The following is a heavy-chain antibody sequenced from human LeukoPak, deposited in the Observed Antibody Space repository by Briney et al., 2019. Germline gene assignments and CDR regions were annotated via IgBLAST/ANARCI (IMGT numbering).Heavy chain of an antibody. J-gene: IGHJ3*02. CDR3: AKGTPKRWYNWNSDRSSSWYSDAFDI. V-gene: IGHV3-23*01. Sequence: GGSLRLSCAASGFTFSSYGMSWVRQAPGKGLEWVSAISGSGGSTYYADSVKGRFTISRDNSKNTLYLQMNSLRAEDTAVYYCAKGTPKRWYNWNSDRSSSWYSDAFDIWGQGTMVTVSS. CDR1: GFTFSSYG. D-gene: IGHD6-13*01. CDR2: ISGSGGST.